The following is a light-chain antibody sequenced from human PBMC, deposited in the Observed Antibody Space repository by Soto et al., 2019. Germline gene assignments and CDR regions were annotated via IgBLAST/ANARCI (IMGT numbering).Light chain of an antibody. CDR3: AAWDDSLSGYV. CDR2: RNN. CDR1: RSNIGSNY. V-gene: IGLV1-47*01. Sequence: QAVLTQPPSATGAPGQRGTISCSGSRSNIGSNYVYWYQQLPGTAPKLLIYRNNQRPSGVPDRFSGSKSGTSASLAISGLRSEDEADYYCAAWDDSLSGYVFGTGTKVTVL. J-gene: IGLJ1*01.